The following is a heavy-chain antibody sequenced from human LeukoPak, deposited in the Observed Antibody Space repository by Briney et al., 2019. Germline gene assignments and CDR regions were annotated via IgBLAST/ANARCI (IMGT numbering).Heavy chain of an antibody. V-gene: IGHV3-30*04. CDR1: GFTFSSYA. D-gene: IGHD1-26*01. CDR3: ARHKSVGGIDF. Sequence: GGSLRLSCAASGFTFSSYAMHWVRQAPGKGLEWVAVISYDGSNKYYADSVKGRFTISRDNSKNTLYLQMNSLRAEDTAVYYCARHKSVGGIDFWGQGTLVSVSS. J-gene: IGHJ4*02. CDR2: ISYDGSNK.